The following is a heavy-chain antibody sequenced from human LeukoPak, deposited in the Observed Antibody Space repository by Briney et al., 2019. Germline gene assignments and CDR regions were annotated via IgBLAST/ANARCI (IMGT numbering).Heavy chain of an antibody. J-gene: IGHJ5*02. Sequence: SETLSLTCAVYGGSFSGYYWSWIRQPPGKGLEWIGEINHSGSTNYNPSLKSRVTISVDTSKNQFSLKLSSVTAADTAVYYCARGWGLVVVVAATRFSGWFDPWGQGTLVTVSS. D-gene: IGHD2-15*01. CDR2: INHSGST. CDR3: ARGWGLVVVVAATRFSGWFDP. CDR1: GGSFSGYY. V-gene: IGHV4-34*01.